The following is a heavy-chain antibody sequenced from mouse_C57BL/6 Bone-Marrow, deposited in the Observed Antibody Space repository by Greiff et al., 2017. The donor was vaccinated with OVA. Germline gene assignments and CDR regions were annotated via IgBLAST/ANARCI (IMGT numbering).Heavy chain of an antibody. D-gene: IGHD1-1*01. Sequence: VHVKQSGTVLARPGASVKMSCKTSGYTFTSYWMHWVKQRPGQGLEWIGAIYPGNSDTSYNQKFKGKAKLTAVTSASTAYMELSSLTNEDSAVYYCTRSPYYGSSVFYFDYWGQGTTLTVSS. CDR1: GYTFTSYW. CDR2: IYPGNSDT. J-gene: IGHJ2*01. CDR3: TRSPYYGSSVFYFDY. V-gene: IGHV1-5*01.